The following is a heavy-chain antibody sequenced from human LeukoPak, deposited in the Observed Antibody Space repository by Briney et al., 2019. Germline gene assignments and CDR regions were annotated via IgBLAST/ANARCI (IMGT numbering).Heavy chain of an antibody. CDR1: GGSISSYY. V-gene: IGHV4-59*12. J-gene: IGHJ4*02. D-gene: IGHD3-22*01. Sequence: SETLSLTCTVSGGSISSYYWSWIRQPPGKGLEWIGYIYYSGSTYYNPSLKSRVTISVDTSKNQFSLKLSSVTAADTAVYYCARVRSRYYYDSSGYYTDWGQGTLVTVSS. CDR3: ARVRSRYYYDSSGYYTD. CDR2: IYYSGST.